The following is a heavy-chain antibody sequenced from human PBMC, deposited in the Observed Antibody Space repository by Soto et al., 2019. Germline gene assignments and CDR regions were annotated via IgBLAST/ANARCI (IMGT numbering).Heavy chain of an antibody. D-gene: IGHD3-22*01. CDR3: ARQSLYYYDSSGYYSDYYYGMDV. V-gene: IGHV5-51*01. CDR1: GYSFTSYW. CDR2: IYPGDSDT. Sequence: PGESLKISCKGSGYSFTSYWIGWVRQMPGKGLEWMGIIYPGDSDTRYSPSFQGQVTISADKSISTAYLQWSSLKASDTAMYYCARQSLYYYDSSGYYSDYYYGMDVWGQGTTVTSP. J-gene: IGHJ6*02.